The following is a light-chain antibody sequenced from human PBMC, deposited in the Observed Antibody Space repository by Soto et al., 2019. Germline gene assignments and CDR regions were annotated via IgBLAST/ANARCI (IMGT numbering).Light chain of an antibody. J-gene: IGKJ4*01. Sequence: DIQMTQSPSALSASVGDRVTITCRASQSITNYLNWYQHKPGQAPNLLIYAASTLQAGVPSRFRGSGSGTDFTLTISSLQREDVATYVCQQSNSSPPTFGGGTKVEIK. V-gene: IGKV1-39*01. CDR1: QSITNY. CDR2: AAS. CDR3: QQSNSSPPT.